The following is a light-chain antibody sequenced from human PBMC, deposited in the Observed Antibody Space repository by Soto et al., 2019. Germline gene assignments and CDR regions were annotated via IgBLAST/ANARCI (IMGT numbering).Light chain of an antibody. V-gene: IGKV3-20*01. J-gene: IGKJ1*01. CDR3: QQYSNWPSWT. CDR1: QTVSASY. Sequence: EIVLTQPPGTLSLSPGEKPTLSGSASQTVSASYLAWYQQKPGQAPRLLIYGATNRIIGIPDRFSGSVSGTDFTLTISSLQSEDSAVYYCQQYSNWPSWTFGQGTKVDIK. CDR2: GAT.